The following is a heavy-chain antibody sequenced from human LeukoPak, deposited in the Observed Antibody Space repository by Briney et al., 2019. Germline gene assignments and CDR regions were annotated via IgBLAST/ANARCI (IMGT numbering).Heavy chain of an antibody. J-gene: IGHJ1*01. D-gene: IGHD3-22*01. CDR2: ISSSSSYI. V-gene: IGHV3-21*01. CDR1: GXTFSSYS. Sequence: GGSLRLSCAASGXTFSSYSMNWVRQAPGKGLEWVSSISSSSSYIYYADSVKGRFTISRDNAKNSLYLQMNSLRAEDTAVYYCAREGEYYDSSGYYPGHFQHWGQGTLVTVSS. CDR3: AREGEYYDSSGYYPGHFQH.